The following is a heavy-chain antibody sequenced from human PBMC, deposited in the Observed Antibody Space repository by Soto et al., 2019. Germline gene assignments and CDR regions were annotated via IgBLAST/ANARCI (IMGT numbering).Heavy chain of an antibody. CDR3: ARSVEGHFDY. CDR1: GFPFSIYS. CDR2: ITSDTNTI. Sequence: EVQLVESGGGLVQPGGSLRLTCVASGFPFSIYSMNWVRQAPGKGLEWSSYITSDTNTIKYADSVKGRFTISRDNAKNLVDRQMNSLRDEDTAVYFCARSVEGHFDYWGQGTVVTVSS. J-gene: IGHJ4*02. D-gene: IGHD6-19*01. V-gene: IGHV3-48*02.